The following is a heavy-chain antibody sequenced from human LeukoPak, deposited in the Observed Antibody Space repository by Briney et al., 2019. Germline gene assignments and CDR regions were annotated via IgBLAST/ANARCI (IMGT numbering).Heavy chain of an antibody. CDR2: IYYSGST. J-gene: IGHJ3*02. Sequence: PSETLSLTCTVSGGSISSSSYYWGWIRQPPGKGLEWIGSIYYSGSTYYNPSLRSRVTISVDTSKNQFSLKLSSVTAADTAVYYCARHTMDYDYHDAFDIWGQGTMVTVSS. D-gene: IGHD5-12*01. V-gene: IGHV4-39*01. CDR3: ARHTMDYDYHDAFDI. CDR1: GGSISSSSYY.